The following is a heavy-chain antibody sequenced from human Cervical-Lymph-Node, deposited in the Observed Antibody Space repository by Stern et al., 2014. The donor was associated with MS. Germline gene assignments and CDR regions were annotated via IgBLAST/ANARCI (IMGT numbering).Heavy chain of an antibody. Sequence: QVQLQESGPGLVKPSGTLSLTCAVSGDSITSNNWWSWVRHSPGHGLAWIGDIYHLGGPTYGPSLQSRVTISANKANIQFALKLNSVAAADTALYYCARQHCTRINCEKYYFDYWGQGFMVIVSS. V-gene: IGHV4-4*02. CDR1: GDSITSNNW. CDR3: ARQHCTRINCEKYYFDY. CDR2: IYHLGGP. D-gene: IGHD2-8*01. J-gene: IGHJ4*02.